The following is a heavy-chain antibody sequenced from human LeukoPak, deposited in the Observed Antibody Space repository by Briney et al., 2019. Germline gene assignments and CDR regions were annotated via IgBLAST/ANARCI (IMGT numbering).Heavy chain of an antibody. CDR3: ASSSDSSGYYDY. CDR1: GFTVSSNY. V-gene: IGHV3-53*01. J-gene: IGHJ4*02. Sequence: GGSLRLSWAASGFTVSSNYMSWVRQAPGKGLEWVSVIYSGGSTYYADSVKGRFTISRDNSKNTLYLQMNSLRAEDTAVYYCASSSDSSGYYDYWGQGTLVTVSS. D-gene: IGHD3-22*01. CDR2: IYSGGST.